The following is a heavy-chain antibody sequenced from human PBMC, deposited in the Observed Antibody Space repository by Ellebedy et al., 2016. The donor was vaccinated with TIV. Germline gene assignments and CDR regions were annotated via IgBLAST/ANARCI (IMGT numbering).Heavy chain of an antibody. D-gene: IGHD6-19*01. J-gene: IGHJ4*02. CDR1: GFTFSSYG. V-gene: IGHV3-33*01. Sequence: GESLKISCAASGFTFSSYGMHLVRQAPGKGLEWVAVMWYDGSNKYYADSVKGRFTISRDNSKHQLYLQMNSLRAEDTAVYYCARDRRWLAVAGTLDYWGQGTLVTVSS. CDR3: ARDRRWLAVAGTLDY. CDR2: MWYDGSNK.